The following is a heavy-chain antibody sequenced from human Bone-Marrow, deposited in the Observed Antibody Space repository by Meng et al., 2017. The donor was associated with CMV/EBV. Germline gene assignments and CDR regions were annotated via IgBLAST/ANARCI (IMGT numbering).Heavy chain of an antibody. Sequence: GGSLRLSCKGSGYSFTSYWIGWVRQMPGKGLEWMGIIYPGDSDTRYSPSFQGQVTISADMSINTAYLQWSSLKASDTAMYYCARRGYYYDSSGYVRSYDAFDIWGQGTMVAVSS. CDR1: GYSFTSYW. CDR2: IYPGDSDT. J-gene: IGHJ3*02. CDR3: ARRGYYYDSSGYVRSYDAFDI. D-gene: IGHD3-22*01. V-gene: IGHV5-51*01.